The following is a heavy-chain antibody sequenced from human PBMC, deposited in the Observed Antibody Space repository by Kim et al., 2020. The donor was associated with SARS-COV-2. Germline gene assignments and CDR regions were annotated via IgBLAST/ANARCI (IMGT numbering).Heavy chain of an antibody. J-gene: IGHJ5*02. Sequence: GGSLRLSCAASGFTFSSYSMNWVRQAPGKGLQWVSYISSSSSTIYYADSVKGRFTISRDNAKNSLYLQMNSLRDEDTAVYYCARDGYEDVAVAGRGWFDPWGQGTLVTVSS. CDR3: ARDGYEDVAVAGRGWFDP. V-gene: IGHV3-48*02. CDR2: ISSSSSTI. CDR1: GFTFSSYS. D-gene: IGHD6-19*01.